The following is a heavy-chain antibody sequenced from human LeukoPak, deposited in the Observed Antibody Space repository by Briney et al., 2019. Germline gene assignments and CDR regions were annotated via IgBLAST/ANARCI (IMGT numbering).Heavy chain of an antibody. J-gene: IGHJ6*03. V-gene: IGHV3-23*01. CDR2: ISDSGGST. CDR3: AKGSDYDPPYYYYYMDV. D-gene: IGHD5-12*01. CDR1: GFTFNTYA. Sequence: PGGSLRLSCAASGFTFNTYAMSWVRQAPGKGLEWVSAISDSGGSTYYADSVKGRFTISRDNSKNTLYLQMNSLRAEDTAVYYCAKGSDYDPPYYYYYMDVWGKGTTVPISS.